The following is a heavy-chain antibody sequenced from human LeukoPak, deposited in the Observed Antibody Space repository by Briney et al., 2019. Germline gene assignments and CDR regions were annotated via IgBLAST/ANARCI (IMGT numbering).Heavy chain of an antibody. Sequence: ASVKVSCKASGYTFTSYGISWVRQAPGQGLKWRGWISAYNGNTNYAQKLQGRVTMTTDTSTSTAYMELRSLRSDDPAVYYCARAPVLRYFDWLAPHYYYYGMDVWGQGTTVTVSS. D-gene: IGHD3-9*01. CDR1: GYTFTSYG. CDR2: ISAYNGNT. CDR3: ARAPVLRYFDWLAPHYYYYGMDV. V-gene: IGHV1-18*01. J-gene: IGHJ6*02.